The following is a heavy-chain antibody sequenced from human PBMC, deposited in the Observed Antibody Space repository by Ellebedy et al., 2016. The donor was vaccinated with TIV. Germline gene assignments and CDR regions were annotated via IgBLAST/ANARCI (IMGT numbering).Heavy chain of an antibody. Sequence: GESLKISCAASGFTFSLNWMYWVRQAPGKGPEWVSVTSGSSDSRDYADSVKGRFTISRDNSQNTLYLQMNSLRAEDTAVYYCAKGRGGSSYSSLDVWGQGTTVTVSS. J-gene: IGHJ6*02. CDR1: GFTFSLNW. D-gene: IGHD2-15*01. CDR3: AKGRGGSSYSSLDV. V-gene: IGHV3-23*01. CDR2: TSGSSDSR.